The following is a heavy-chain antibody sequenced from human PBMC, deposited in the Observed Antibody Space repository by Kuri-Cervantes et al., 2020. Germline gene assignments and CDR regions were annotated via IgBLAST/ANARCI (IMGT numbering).Heavy chain of an antibody. J-gene: IGHJ5*02. D-gene: IGHD4-23*01. CDR2: MNPNSGNT. CDR1: GYTFTSYD. V-gene: IGHV1-8*01. Sequence: ASVKVSRKASGYTFTSYDINWVRQATGQGLEWMGWMNPNSGNTGYAQKFQGRVAMTRDTSISTAYMELSSLRSEDTAVYYCARDYGGNSGWFDPWGQGTLVTVSS. CDR3: ARDYGGNSGWFDP.